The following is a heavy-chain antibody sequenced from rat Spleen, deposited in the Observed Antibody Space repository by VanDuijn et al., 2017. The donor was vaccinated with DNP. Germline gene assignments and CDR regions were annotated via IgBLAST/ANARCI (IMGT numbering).Heavy chain of an antibody. D-gene: IGHD1-4*01. V-gene: IGHV5-20*01. CDR1: GFTFSDYY. J-gene: IGHJ3*01. Sequence: EVQLVESGGGLVQPGGSLKLSCAASGFTFSDYYMAWVRQGPTKGLEWVASISYDGANTYCRDSVKGRFTVSRDNAKGSLYLQMDSLRSEDTATYYCARRDYPVPAYWGQGTLVTVSS. CDR3: ARRDYPVPAY. CDR2: ISYDGANT.